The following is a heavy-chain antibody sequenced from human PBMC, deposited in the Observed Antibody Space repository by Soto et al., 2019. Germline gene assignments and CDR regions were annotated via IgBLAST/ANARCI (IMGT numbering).Heavy chain of an antibody. J-gene: IGHJ6*02. CDR2: IGAGGGGT. D-gene: IGHD2-2*01. CDR1: GFTFRSYA. Sequence: GGSLRLSCVASGFTFRSYAFSWVRQAPGKGLEWVAGIGAGGGGTYYADSVKGRFTISRDDSKNTLYLQMISPRAEDTAVYYCAKHLHIVVRFSPLFSFYGLDVWGQGTTVTVSS. V-gene: IGHV3-23*01. CDR3: AKHLHIVVRFSPLFSFYGLDV.